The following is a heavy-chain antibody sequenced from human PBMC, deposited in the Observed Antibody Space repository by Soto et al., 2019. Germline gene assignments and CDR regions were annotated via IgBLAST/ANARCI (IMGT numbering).Heavy chain of an antibody. V-gene: IGHV1-18*01. CDR1: GYTFTTYG. CDR3: ASAICSLSIAAAGTSAFDI. CDR2: ISAYNGNT. J-gene: IGHJ3*02. Sequence: ASVKVSCKASGYTFTTYGISWVRQAPGQGLEWMGWISAYNGNTNYAQKLQGRVTMTTDTSTSTAYMELRSLRSDDTAVYYCASAICSLSIAAAGTSAFDIWGQGTMVTVSS. D-gene: IGHD6-13*01.